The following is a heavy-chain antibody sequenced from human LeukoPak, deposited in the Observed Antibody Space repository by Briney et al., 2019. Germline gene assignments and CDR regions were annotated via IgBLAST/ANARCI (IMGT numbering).Heavy chain of an antibody. Sequence: SETLSLTCAVYGGSFSGYYWSWIRQPPGKGLEWIGEINHSGSTNYNPSLKSRVTISVDTSKNQFSLKLSSVTAADTAVYYCARGLVLLCFGGLNWFDPWGQGTLVTVSS. CDR2: INHSGST. D-gene: IGHD3-10*01. CDR3: ARGLVLLCFGGLNWFDP. CDR1: GGSFSGYY. J-gene: IGHJ5*02. V-gene: IGHV4-34*01.